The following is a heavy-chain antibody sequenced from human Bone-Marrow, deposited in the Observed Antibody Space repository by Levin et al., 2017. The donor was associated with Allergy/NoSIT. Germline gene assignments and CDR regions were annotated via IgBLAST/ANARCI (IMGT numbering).Heavy chain of an antibody. CDR1: GASISSNTYH. CDR3: VRHVFVWDWTDEFGAFDI. CDR2: VYNSGNT. Sequence: TSETLSLTCTVSGASISSNTYHWGWIRQSPGKGLEWIGSVYNSGNTYYNPSLKSRVSISVDKSKTQFSLRLSSVTAADSSVYHCVRHVFVWDWTDEFGAFDIWGQGTMVSVSS. V-gene: IGHV4-39*01. D-gene: IGHD1-1*01. J-gene: IGHJ3*02.